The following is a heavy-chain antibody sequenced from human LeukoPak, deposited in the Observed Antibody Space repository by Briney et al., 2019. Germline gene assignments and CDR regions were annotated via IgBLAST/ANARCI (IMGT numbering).Heavy chain of an antibody. CDR3: ARGYCSGGSCYSGVLCYYGMDV. D-gene: IGHD2-15*01. J-gene: IGHJ6*02. CDR1: GFTFSSNY. V-gene: IGHV3-53*01. Sequence: PGGSLRLSCAASGFTFSSNYMSWVRQAPGKGLEWVSVIYSGGSTYYADSVKGRFTISRDNSKNTLYLQMNSLRAEDTAVYYCARGYCSGGSCYSGVLCYYGMDVWGQGTTVTVSS. CDR2: IYSGGST.